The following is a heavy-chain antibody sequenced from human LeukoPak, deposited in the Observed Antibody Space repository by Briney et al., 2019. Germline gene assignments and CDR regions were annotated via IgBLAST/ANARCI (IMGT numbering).Heavy chain of an antibody. D-gene: IGHD3-9*01. CDR2: IYHSGST. Sequence: PSGTLSLTCAVSGGSISSSNWWSRVRQPPGKGLGWIGEIYHSGSTNYNPSLKSRVTISVDKSKNQFSLKLSSVTAADTAVYYCARGEELRYFGDYYYYYGMDVWGKGTTVTVSS. J-gene: IGHJ6*04. CDR3: ARGEELRYFGDYYYYYGMDV. V-gene: IGHV4-4*02. CDR1: GGSISSSNW.